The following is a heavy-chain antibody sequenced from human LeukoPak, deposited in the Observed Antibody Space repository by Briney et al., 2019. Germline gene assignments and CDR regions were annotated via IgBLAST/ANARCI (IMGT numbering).Heavy chain of an antibody. J-gene: IGHJ6*03. CDR3: GHSRLGQSFYFFMDV. CDR1: GFSLRTSGVG. D-gene: IGHD1/OR15-1a*01. Sequence: SGPTLVNPTQTLTLTCTFSGFSLRTSGVGVGWIRQPPGKALEWLALIYWDDDKRYSPSLKNRLTITKDTSKNHVVLTMTNMDPVDTATYYCGHSRLGQSFYFFMDVWGKGTTVTVSS. V-gene: IGHV2-5*02. CDR2: IYWDDDK.